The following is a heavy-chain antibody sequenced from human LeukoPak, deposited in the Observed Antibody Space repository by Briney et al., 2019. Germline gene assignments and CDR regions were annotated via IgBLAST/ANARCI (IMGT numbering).Heavy chain of an antibody. Sequence: SETLSLTCAVSGYSISRGYHWGWIQQPPGKGLEWIGSIHHSGSIYYNSSLKSRVTISVDTSKNEFSLKVSSVTAADTAVYYCARVNWNPDYWGQGTLVTVSS. J-gene: IGHJ4*02. CDR3: ARVNWNPDY. CDR1: GYSISRGYH. CDR2: IHHSGSI. D-gene: IGHD1-1*01. V-gene: IGHV4-38-2*01.